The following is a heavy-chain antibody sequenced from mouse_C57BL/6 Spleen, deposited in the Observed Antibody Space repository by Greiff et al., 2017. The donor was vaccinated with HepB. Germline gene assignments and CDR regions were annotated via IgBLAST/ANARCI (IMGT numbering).Heavy chain of an antibody. V-gene: IGHV1-26*01. CDR3: ARRGDGYSYYAMDY. J-gene: IGHJ4*01. D-gene: IGHD2-3*01. CDR2: INPNNGGT. CDR1: GYTFTDYY. Sequence: EVQLQQSGPELVKPGASVKISCKASGYTFTDYYMNWVKQSHGKSLEWIGDINPNNGGTSYNQKFKGKATLTVDKSSSTAYMELRSLTSEDSAVYYCARRGDGYSYYAMDYWGQGTSVTVSS.